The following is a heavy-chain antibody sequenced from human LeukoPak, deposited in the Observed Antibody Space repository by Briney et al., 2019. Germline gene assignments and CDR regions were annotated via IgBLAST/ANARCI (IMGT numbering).Heavy chain of an antibody. V-gene: IGHV1-8*01. CDR1: AYTYTSYD. CDR3: ARATVGGDYYGSGNAGGYYYYYYMDV. CDR2: MNPNSGNT. D-gene: IGHD3-10*01. J-gene: IGHJ6*03. Sequence: ASVKVSCKASAYTYTSYDINWVRQATGQGLEWMGWMNPNSGNTGYAQKFQGRVTMTRNTSISTAYMELSSLRSEDTAVYYCARATVGGDYYGSGNAGGYYYYYYMDVWGKGTTVTISS.